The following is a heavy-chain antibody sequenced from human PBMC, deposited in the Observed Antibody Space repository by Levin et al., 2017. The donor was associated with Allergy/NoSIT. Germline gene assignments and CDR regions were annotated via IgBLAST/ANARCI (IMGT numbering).Heavy chain of an antibody. CDR1: GFNVNSNY. Sequence: GESLKISCAASGFNVNSNYMSWVRQAPGKGLEWVSLIYGGPNAYYTDSVKGRFTISRDNSKNTLYLQMNSLRAEDTAIYYCARDKGYFDSWGQGTLVTVSP. CDR2: IYGGPNA. CDR3: ARDKGYFDS. D-gene: IGHD6-13*01. J-gene: IGHJ4*02. V-gene: IGHV3-53*01.